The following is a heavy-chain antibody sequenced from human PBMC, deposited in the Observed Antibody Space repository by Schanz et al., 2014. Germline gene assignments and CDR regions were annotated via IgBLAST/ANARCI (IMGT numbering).Heavy chain of an antibody. CDR2: INPSVGNT. V-gene: IGHV1-46*03. CDR3: ARGPSTGAFDI. J-gene: IGHJ3*02. CDR1: GYTFTSYY. Sequence: QGQLVQSGAEVRKPGASVKVSCKASGYTFTSYYIHWFRQAPGQGLEWMGLINPSVGNTNYAQKFRGRVTMTRDTSTSTVYMELSSLRSEDTAVYFCARGPSTGAFDIWGQGTMVTVSS.